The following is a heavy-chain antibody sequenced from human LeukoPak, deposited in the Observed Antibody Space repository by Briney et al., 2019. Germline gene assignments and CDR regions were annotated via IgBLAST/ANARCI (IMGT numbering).Heavy chain of an antibody. Sequence: SETLSLTCTVSGGSISSYYWSWIRQPPGKGLEWIGYIYYSGSTNYNPSLKSRVTISVDTSKNQFSLKLSSVTAADTAVYYCARGFITMREYYFDYWGQGTLVTVSS. CDR3: ARGFITMREYYFDY. CDR1: GGSISSYY. CDR2: IYYSGST. V-gene: IGHV4-59*01. D-gene: IGHD3-22*01. J-gene: IGHJ4*02.